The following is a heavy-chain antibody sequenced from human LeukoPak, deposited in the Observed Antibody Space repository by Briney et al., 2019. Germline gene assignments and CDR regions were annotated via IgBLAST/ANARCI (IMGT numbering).Heavy chain of an antibody. CDR1: GFTLSSYA. J-gene: IGHJ4*02. V-gene: IGHV3-23*01. CDR2: ISDTGDT. D-gene: IGHD2-15*01. CDR3: AKAPVTTCRGAFCYPFDY. Sequence: GGSLRLSCAASGFTLSSYAMSWVRQAPGKGLEWVSAISDTGDTYHADFVKGRFTISRDSSKNTLFLQMNRLRPEDAAVYYCAKAPVTTCRGAFCYPFDYWGLGTLVTVSS.